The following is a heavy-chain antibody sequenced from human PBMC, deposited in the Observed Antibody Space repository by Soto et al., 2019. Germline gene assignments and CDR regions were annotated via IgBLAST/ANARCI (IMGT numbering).Heavy chain of an antibody. CDR2: IYPADSDT. V-gene: IGHV5-51*01. D-gene: IGHD5-18*01. CDR3: ARYWTSYSFTYYRGMDV. CDR1: GYNFATDW. J-gene: IGHJ6*02. Sequence: LGESLKISCKGSGYNFATDWIGWVRQMPGKGLECMGIIYPADSDTRYSPSFQGQVTISADKSISTAYLQWSSLKASDTAMYHCARYWTSYSFTYYRGMDVWGQGTTVTVSS.